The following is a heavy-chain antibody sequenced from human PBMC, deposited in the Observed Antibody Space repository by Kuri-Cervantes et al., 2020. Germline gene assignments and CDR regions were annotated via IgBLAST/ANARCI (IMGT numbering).Heavy chain of an antibody. CDR1: GFTFSSYG. V-gene: IGHV3-33*01. J-gene: IGHJ4*02. Sequence: GESLKISCAASGFTFSSYGMHWVRQAPGRGLEWVAVIWYDGSNKYYADSVKGRFTISRDNSKNTLYLQMNSLRAEDTAVYYCARDRDDFWSGYSPSFDYWGQGTLVTVSS. CDR3: ARDRDDFWSGYSPSFDY. D-gene: IGHD3-3*01. CDR2: IWYDGSNK.